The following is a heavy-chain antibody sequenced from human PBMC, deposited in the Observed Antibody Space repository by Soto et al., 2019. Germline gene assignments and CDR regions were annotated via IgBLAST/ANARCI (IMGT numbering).Heavy chain of an antibody. CDR1: GGSFSATW. CDR2: INHSGST. Sequence: SETLSLTCAVSGGSFSATWWTWIRQPPGKGLEWVGEINHSGSTNYSPSLQNRVSISVDTSNKYFSLRLTSVTDADTAVYYCASARFDSWGRGILVTVSS. V-gene: IGHV4-34*01. J-gene: IGHJ4*02. CDR3: ASARFDS.